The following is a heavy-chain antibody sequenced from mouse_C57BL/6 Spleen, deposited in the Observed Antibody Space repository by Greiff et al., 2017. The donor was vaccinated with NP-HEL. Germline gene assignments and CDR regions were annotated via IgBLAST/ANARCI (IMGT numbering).Heavy chain of an antibody. CDR1: GFTFSSYA. Sequence: EVKLMESGGGLVKPGGSLKLSCAASGFTFSSYAMSWVRQTPEKRLEWVATISDGGSYTYYPDNVKGRFTISRDNAKNNLYLQMSHLKSEDTAMYYCARNWEGAWFAYWGQGTLVTVSA. J-gene: IGHJ3*01. CDR3: ARNWEGAWFAY. D-gene: IGHD4-1*01. CDR2: ISDGGSYT. V-gene: IGHV5-4*03.